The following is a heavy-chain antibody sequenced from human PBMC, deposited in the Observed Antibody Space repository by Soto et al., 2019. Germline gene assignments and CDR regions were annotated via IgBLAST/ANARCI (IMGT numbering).Heavy chain of an antibody. CDR2: IYYSGST. D-gene: IGHD6-13*01. CDR3: ATSRYSSSWYGYYGMDV. Sequence: SETLSLTCTVSGGSISSGDYYWGWIRQPPGKGLEWIGYIYYSGSTYYNPSLKSRVTISVDTSKNQFSLKLSSVTAADTAVYYCATSRYSSSWYGYYGMDVWGQGTTVTVS. CDR1: GGSISSGDYY. V-gene: IGHV4-30-4*01. J-gene: IGHJ6*02.